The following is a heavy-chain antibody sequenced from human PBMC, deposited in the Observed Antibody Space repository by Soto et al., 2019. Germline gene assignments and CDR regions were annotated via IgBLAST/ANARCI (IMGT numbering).Heavy chain of an antibody. CDR2: IYYSGST. Sequence: PSETLCLTCTVSGGSISSSSYYWGWIRQPPGKGLEWIGSIYYSGSTYYNPSLKSRVTISVDTSKNQFSLKLSSVTAADTAVYHCARHGNESWNLVYWGQGTLVTVSS. D-gene: IGHD6-13*01. J-gene: IGHJ4*02. CDR3: ARHGNESWNLVY. V-gene: IGHV4-39*01. CDR1: GGSISSSSYY.